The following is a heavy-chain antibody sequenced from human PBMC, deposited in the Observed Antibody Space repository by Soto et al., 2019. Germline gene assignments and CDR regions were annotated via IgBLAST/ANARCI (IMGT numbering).Heavy chain of an antibody. Sequence: QVQLVESGGGVVQPGTSLRLSCAVSGFPFSTYGFHWVRQPPGKGLEWVAVIVSDGSAKYHADSVEGRFTISRDNSKDTLDLQMNSLTAEDTAVYYCARDDAFGNENGFDIWGQGTMGTVAS. CDR3: ARDDAFGNENGFDI. V-gene: IGHV3-33*01. D-gene: IGHD1-1*01. CDR1: GFPFSTYG. CDR2: IVSDGSAK. J-gene: IGHJ3*02.